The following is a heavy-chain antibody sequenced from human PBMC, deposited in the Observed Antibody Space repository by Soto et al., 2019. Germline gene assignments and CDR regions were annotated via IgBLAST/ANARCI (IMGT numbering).Heavy chain of an antibody. V-gene: IGHV3-30*18. CDR2: ISYDGSNK. CDR3: AKGIQLWALNDAFDI. J-gene: IGHJ3*02. Sequence: GGSLRLSCAASGFTFSSYGMHWVRQAPGKGLEWVAVISYDGSNKYYADSVKGRFTISRDNSKNTLYLQMNSLRAEDTAVYYCAKGIQLWALNDAFDIWGQGTMVTVSS. D-gene: IGHD5-18*01. CDR1: GFTFSSYG.